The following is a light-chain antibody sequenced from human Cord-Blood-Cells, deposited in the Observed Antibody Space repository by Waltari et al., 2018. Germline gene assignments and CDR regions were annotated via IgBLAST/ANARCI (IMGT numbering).Light chain of an antibody. J-gene: IGKJ1*01. V-gene: IGKV1-39*01. CDR2: AAS. Sequence: DLQMPQSPSSLSASVGATVTITCRSSQSISSYLKWYQQKTGKAPKLLIYAASSLQSGVPSRFSGSGSGTDFTLTISSLQPEDFATYYGQQSYSTQWTFGQGTKVEIK. CDR1: QSISSY. CDR3: QQSYSTQWT.